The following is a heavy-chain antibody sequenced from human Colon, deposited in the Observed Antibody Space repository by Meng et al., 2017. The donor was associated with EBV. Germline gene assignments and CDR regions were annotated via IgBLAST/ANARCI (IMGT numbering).Heavy chain of an antibody. D-gene: IGHD1-26*01. V-gene: IGHV4-4*02. Sequence: QGQRKGSGPGLVKPSGTLSLTCGVSGVSISSNIRWTWVRQPPGKGLEWIGDIDDSGSTNYNPSLNSRISISLDKSKNHFSLKVNSVTAADTAVYYCARGKQDAWELLAYWGQGALVTVSS. CDR2: IDDSGST. J-gene: IGHJ4*02. CDR3: ARGKQDAWELLAY. CDR1: GVSISSNIR.